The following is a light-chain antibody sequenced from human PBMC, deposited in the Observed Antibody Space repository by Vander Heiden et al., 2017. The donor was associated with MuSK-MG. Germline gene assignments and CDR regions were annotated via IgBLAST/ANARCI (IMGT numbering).Light chain of an antibody. CDR1: STTIGTNT. V-gene: IGLV1-44*01. CDR2: SSN. CDR3: AAGDESLNGWV. Sequence: QSVLPQPPSASGTPGQRVTITCSRSSTTIGTNTVKWDQQPPGTAPKFLIYSSNQRPSGVPDRFSASKSGTSASLASSGLQAEDEADYYCAAGDESLNGWVFGGGTKLTVL. J-gene: IGLJ3*02.